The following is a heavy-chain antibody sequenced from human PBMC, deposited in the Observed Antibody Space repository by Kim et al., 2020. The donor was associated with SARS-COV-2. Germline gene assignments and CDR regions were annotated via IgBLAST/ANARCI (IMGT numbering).Heavy chain of an antibody. Sequence: GGSLRLSCAASGFTFSSYDMPWVRQATGKGLEWVSAIGTAGDTYYPGSVKGRFTISRENAKNSLYLQMNSLRAGDTAVYYCARGRWYYEFWSGDRGGECWVCPWGQRALVTVSS. CDR1: GFTFSSYD. CDR3: ARGRWYYEFWSGDRGGECWVCP. V-gene: IGHV3-13*01. D-gene: IGHD3-3*01. J-gene: IGHJ5*02. CDR2: IGTAGDT.